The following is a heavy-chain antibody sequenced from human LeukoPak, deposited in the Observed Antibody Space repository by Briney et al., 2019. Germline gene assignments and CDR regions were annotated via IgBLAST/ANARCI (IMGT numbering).Heavy chain of an antibody. CDR3: ARVRYGGNSGYDYYGMDV. V-gene: IGHV3-66*01. D-gene: IGHD4-23*01. CDR2: IYSGGST. J-gene: IGHJ6*02. CDR1: GFAVNTNY. Sequence: GGSLRLSCAASGFAVNTNYMTWVRQAPGKGLDWVSLIYSGGSTYYADSVKGRFTISRDNSKNTLYFQMNSLRAEDTAVYYCARVRYGGNSGYDYYGMDVWGQGTTVTVSS.